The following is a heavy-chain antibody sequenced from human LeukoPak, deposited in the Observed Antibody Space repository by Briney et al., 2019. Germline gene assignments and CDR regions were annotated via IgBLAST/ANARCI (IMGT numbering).Heavy chain of an antibody. CDR1: GYTFTSYD. CDR2: MIPNSGNT. J-gene: IGHJ6*02. V-gene: IGHV1-8*01. D-gene: IGHD3-9*01. CDR3: ARDRYNYYGMDV. Sequence: ASVKVSCKASGYTFTSYDINWVRQATGQGLEWMGWMIPNSGNTGYAQKFQGRVTMTRNTSISTAYMELSSLRSEDTAVYYCARDRYNYYGMDVWGQGTTVTVSS.